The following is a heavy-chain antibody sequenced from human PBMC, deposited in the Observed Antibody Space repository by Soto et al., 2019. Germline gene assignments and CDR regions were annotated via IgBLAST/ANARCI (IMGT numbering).Heavy chain of an antibody. D-gene: IGHD2-8*02. V-gene: IGHV1-2*04. J-gene: IGHJ6*02. CDR2: INPKSGGT. CDR1: GYSFTDYH. CDR3: ARGDCTDCSNYVCSFFYHLHMDV. Sequence: QVQLVQSGAEVKKPGASVKVSCKASGYSFTDYHIHWVRQAPGQGLEWLGRINPKSGGTSTAQKFQGWVTMTTDTCRRGASMELTLLIYNDTAIYYVARGDCTDCSNYVCSFFYHLHMDVWGQVTTVTVAS.